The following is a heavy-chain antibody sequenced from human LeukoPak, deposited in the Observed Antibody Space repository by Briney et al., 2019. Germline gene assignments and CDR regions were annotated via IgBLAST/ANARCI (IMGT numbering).Heavy chain of an antibody. Sequence: ASVKVSCKASVYTFTSYGISWVRQAPGQGLEWMGWISAYNGNTNYAQKLQGRVTMTTDTSTSTAYMELRSLRSDDTAVYYCAREGTHCSGGSCYSLFDYWGQGTLVTVSS. D-gene: IGHD2-15*01. V-gene: IGHV1-18*01. CDR1: VYTFTSYG. CDR3: AREGTHCSGGSCYSLFDY. J-gene: IGHJ4*02. CDR2: ISAYNGNT.